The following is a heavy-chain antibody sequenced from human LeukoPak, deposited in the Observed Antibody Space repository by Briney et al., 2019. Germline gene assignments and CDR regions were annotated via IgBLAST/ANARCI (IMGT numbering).Heavy chain of an antibody. J-gene: IGHJ4*02. CDR2: ISTSGEST. Sequence: GGTLRLSCAASGFTFSSYGMSWVRQAPGQGLEWVSAISTSGESTYYADSVKGHFTISRDNSKNTLYLQMNSLRAEDTAIYFCAKGSGNGYGSGPFDYWGQGTLVTVSS. V-gene: IGHV3-23*01. D-gene: IGHD3-10*01. CDR3: AKGSGNGYGSGPFDY. CDR1: GFTFSSYG.